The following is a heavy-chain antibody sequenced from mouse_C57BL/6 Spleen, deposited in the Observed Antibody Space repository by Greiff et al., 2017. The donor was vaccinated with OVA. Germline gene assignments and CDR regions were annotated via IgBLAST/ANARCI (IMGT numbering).Heavy chain of an antibody. J-gene: IGHJ1*03. CDR1: GYTFTSYW. CDR3: ARSLAYYSNDWYFDV. D-gene: IGHD2-5*01. CDR2: IDPNSGGT. Sequence: QVQLKQSGAELVKPGASVKLSCKASGYTFTSYWMHWVKQRPGRGLEWIGRIDPNSGGTKYNEKFKSKATLTVDKPSSTAYMQLSSLTSEDSAVYYCARSLAYYSNDWYFDVWGTGTTVTVSS. V-gene: IGHV1-72*01.